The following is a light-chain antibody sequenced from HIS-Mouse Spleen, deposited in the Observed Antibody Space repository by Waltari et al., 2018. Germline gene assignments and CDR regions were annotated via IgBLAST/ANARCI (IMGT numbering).Light chain of an antibody. Sequence: QSALTQPASVSGSPGQSITISCTGTSSDVGGYNYVSWYQQHPGKAPKLRICDASNRPSGVATRFSGSKSGTTAALTISGLQAEDEADYYCSSYTSSSFNVVFGGGTKLTVL. CDR1: SSDVGGYNY. CDR3: SSYTSSSFNVV. V-gene: IGLV2-14*03. J-gene: IGLJ2*01. CDR2: DAS.